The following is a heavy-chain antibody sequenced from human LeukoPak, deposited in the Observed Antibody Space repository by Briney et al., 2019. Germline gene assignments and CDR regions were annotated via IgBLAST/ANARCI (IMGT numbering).Heavy chain of an antibody. CDR3: AKAMVINMDR. CDR2: ISGSGGST. D-gene: IGHD4/OR15-4a*01. V-gene: IGHV3-23*01. J-gene: IGHJ5*02. Sequence: GGSLRLSCAASGFTFSSYAMTWVRQAPGKGLEWVSGISGSGGSTYYADSVKGRFTISRDNSKNTLYLQMNSLRPEDTAVYYCAKAMVINMDRWGQGTQFTVSS. CDR1: GFTFSSYA.